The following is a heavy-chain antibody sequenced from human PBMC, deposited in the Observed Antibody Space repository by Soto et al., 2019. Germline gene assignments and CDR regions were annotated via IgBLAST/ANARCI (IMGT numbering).Heavy chain of an antibody. Sequence: AGGSLRLSCAASGFTFSSYAMNWVRQAPGKGLVWVSRINSDGSSTSYADSVKGRFTISRDNAKNTLYLQMNSLRAEDTVVYYCARVVYDWHYYYYGMDVWGQGTTVTVSS. J-gene: IGHJ6*02. CDR3: ARVVYDWHYYYYGMDV. V-gene: IGHV3-74*01. CDR2: INSDGSST. CDR1: GFTFSSYA. D-gene: IGHD5-12*01.